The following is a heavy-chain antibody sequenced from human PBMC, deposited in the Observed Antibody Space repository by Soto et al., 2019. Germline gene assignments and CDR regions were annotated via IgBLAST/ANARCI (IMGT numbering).Heavy chain of an antibody. Sequence: SETLSLTCTVSGGSISSGDYYWSWIRQPPGKGLEWTGYIYYSGSTYYNPSLKSRVTISVDTSKNQFSLKLSSVTAADTAVYYCARDRGIAAHAFDIWGQGTMVTVSS. D-gene: IGHD6-13*01. CDR1: GGSISSGDYY. CDR2: IYYSGST. CDR3: ARDRGIAAHAFDI. V-gene: IGHV4-30-4*01. J-gene: IGHJ3*02.